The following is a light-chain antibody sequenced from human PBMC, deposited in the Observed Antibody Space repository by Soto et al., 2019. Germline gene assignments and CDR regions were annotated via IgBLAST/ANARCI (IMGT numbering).Light chain of an antibody. CDR3: SSYSSSSTLWV. CDR1: SSDVGGYNY. V-gene: IGLV2-14*01. CDR2: EVN. J-gene: IGLJ3*02. Sequence: QSALTQPASVSGSPGQSITISCTGTSSDVGGYNYVSWYQQHPGKAPKLMIYEVNNRPSGVSNRFSGSKSGNTASLTISELQAEDEADYYCSSYSSSSTLWVFGGGTKLTVL.